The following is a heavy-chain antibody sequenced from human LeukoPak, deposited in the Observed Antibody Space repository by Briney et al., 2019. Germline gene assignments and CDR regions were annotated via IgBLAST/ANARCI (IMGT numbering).Heavy chain of an antibody. J-gene: IGHJ4*02. D-gene: IGHD4-17*01. V-gene: IGHV4-59*01. CDR1: GGSIGSYY. CDR2: IYYSGST. CDR3: ARGRGVTTPFDY. Sequence: SETLSLTCTVSGGSIGSYYWNWIRQPPGKGLEWIGYIYYSGSTNYNPSLKSRVTISVDTSKNQFSLKLNSVTAADTAVYYCARGRGVTTPFDYWGQGTLVTVSS.